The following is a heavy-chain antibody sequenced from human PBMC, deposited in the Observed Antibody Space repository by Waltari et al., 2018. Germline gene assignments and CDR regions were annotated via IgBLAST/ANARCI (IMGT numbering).Heavy chain of an antibody. CDR3: ARSITIFGVVRRFDP. CDR2: INPNSGGT. D-gene: IGHD3-3*01. Sequence: QVQLVQSGAEVKKPGASVKVSCKASGYTFTGYYMHWVRQAPGQGLEWMGWINPNSGGTNYAQKFQGRVTMTRDMSISTAYMELSRLRSDDTAVYYCARSITIFGVVRRFDPWGQGTLVTVSS. V-gene: IGHV1-2*02. J-gene: IGHJ5*02. CDR1: GYTFTGYY.